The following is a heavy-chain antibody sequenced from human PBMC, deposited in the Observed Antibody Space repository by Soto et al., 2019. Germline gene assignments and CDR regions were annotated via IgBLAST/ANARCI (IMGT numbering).Heavy chain of an antibody. CDR1: GGSISSSSYY. V-gene: IGHV4-39*01. D-gene: IGHD6-13*01. J-gene: IGHJ5*02. Sequence: QLQLQESGPGLVKPSETLSLTCTVSGGSISSSSYYWGWIRQPPGKGLEWIGSIYYSGSTYYNPSLKSRVTISVDTSKNQCSLKLSSVTAADTAVYYCCCLTRYSSSWDEVDPWGQGTLFTVSS. CDR3: CCLTRYSSSWDEVDP. CDR2: IYYSGST.